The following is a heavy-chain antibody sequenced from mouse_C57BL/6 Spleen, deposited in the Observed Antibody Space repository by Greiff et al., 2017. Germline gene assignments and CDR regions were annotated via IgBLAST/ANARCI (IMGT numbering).Heavy chain of an antibody. CDR1: GYAFSSSW. D-gene: IGHD1-1*01. V-gene: IGHV1-82*01. J-gene: IGHJ2*01. Sequence: VQLQQSGPELVKPGASVKISCKASGYAFSSSWMNWVKQRPGKGLEWIGRIYPGDGDTNYNGKFKGKATLTADKSSSTAYMQLSSLTSEDSAVYFCARSHGSSYGYFDYWGQGTTLTVSS. CDR2: IYPGDGDT. CDR3: ARSHGSSYGYFDY.